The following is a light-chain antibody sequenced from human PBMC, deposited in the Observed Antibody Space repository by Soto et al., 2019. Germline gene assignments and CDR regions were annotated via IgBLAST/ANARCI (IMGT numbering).Light chain of an antibody. Sequence: QCLLTQPASVSGSRGQSVTISCTGTSSDVGDYNYVSWYQQVPGKAPKVMIYEVSNRPSGVSNRFSGSKSGITASLTISGLQAEDEADYYCRSYTSSSTSVFGTGTKVTVL. CDR1: SSDVGDYNY. CDR2: EVS. CDR3: RSYTSSSTSV. V-gene: IGLV2-14*01. J-gene: IGLJ1*01.